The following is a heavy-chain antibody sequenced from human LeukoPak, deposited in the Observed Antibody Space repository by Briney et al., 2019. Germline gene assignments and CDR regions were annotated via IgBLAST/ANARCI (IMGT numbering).Heavy chain of an antibody. J-gene: IGHJ4*02. V-gene: IGHV4-4*07. D-gene: IGHD5-12*01. Sequence: SETLSLTCSVSGGSISSYCWSWIRQPAGRGLEWIGRIYASGITSYNPSLNSRVTMSVDTSKKQFSLKLSSVTAADTAVYYCARVSLYIGYGLFDYWGQGTLVTVSS. CDR3: ARVSLYIGYGLFDY. CDR2: IYASGIT. CDR1: GGSISSYC.